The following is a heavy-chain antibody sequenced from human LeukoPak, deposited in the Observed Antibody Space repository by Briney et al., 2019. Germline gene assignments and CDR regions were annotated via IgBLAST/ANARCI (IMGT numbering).Heavy chain of an antibody. J-gene: IGHJ5*02. D-gene: IGHD3-16*01. Sequence: ASVKVSCKASEYTFTNYDINWVRQATGQGLEWMGWINPNSGNTGYTQRFQGRVTMTRNTSLSTAYMELTSLKSEDTAVYYCARSLGTYWGKDFLNWFDPWGQGTLVTVSS. V-gene: IGHV1-8*01. CDR3: ARSLGTYWGKDFLNWFDP. CDR1: EYTFTNYD. CDR2: INPNSGNT.